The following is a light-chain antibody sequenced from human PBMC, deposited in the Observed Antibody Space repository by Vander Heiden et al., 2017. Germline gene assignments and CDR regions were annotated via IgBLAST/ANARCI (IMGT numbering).Light chain of an antibody. V-gene: IGKV1-16*01. CDR3: QQYDNYPLT. Sequence: DIPMIHSPSSLSASIGDRVTITCRASQDIKNYLAWFQQKPGKAPKSLIYGAFSLQSGVPSTFSGGRSGPNFTLTITSLQPEDFATYYCQQYDNYPLTFGRGTKLEIK. CDR2: GAF. J-gene: IGKJ2*01. CDR1: QDIKNY.